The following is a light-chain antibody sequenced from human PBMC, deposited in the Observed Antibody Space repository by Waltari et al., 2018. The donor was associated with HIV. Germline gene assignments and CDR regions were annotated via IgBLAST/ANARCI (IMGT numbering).Light chain of an antibody. V-gene: IGLV1-47*01. CDR1: SPNGGRNA. J-gene: IGLJ2*01. Sequence: QSALTQPPSASGTPGQRVTISCSGSSPNGGRNAVYWYQKFPGSAPQLVIYRDNQRPPGVSDRFSGSKSGAAASLAISGLRSEDEADFYCSTWDDSLKDVLFGGGTKLTVL. CDR2: RDN. CDR3: STWDDSLKDVL.